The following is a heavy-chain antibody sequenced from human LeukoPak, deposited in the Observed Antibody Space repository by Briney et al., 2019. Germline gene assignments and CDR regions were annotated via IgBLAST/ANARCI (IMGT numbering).Heavy chain of an antibody. CDR1: GGSFSVYY. V-gene: IGHV4-34*01. CDR3: ARDGGSNNYWFDP. D-gene: IGHD4-23*01. Sequence: SETLSLTCTVYGGSFSVYYWIWIRQPPGKGLEWIGEINHSGRTNYNPSLKGRVTISVDTSKDEFSLKLSSVTAADTAVYYCARDGGSNNYWFDPWGQGTLVTVSS. J-gene: IGHJ5*02. CDR2: INHSGRT.